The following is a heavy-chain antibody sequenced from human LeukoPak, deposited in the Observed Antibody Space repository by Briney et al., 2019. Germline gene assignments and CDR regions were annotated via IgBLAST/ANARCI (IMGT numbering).Heavy chain of an antibody. V-gene: IGHV3-48*04. CDR1: GFTFSSYS. CDR3: AREAVSGTIGGYYFDY. Sequence: PGGSLRLSCAASGFTFSSYSMNWVRQAPGKGLEWVSCISSSSSTIYYADSVKGRFTTSRDNAKNSLYLQMNSLRAEDTAVYYCAREAVSGTIGGYYFDYWGQGTLVTVSS. J-gene: IGHJ4*02. CDR2: ISSSSSTI. D-gene: IGHD1-7*01.